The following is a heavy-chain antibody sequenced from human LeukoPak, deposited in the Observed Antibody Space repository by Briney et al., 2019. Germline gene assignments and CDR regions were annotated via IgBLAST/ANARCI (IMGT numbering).Heavy chain of an antibody. CDR3: AKAYSYGWFLDY. CDR2: IRGSGGST. J-gene: IGHJ4*02. Sequence: GGSLRLSCAASGFTFSSYAMSWVRQAPGKGLEWVSAIRGSGGSTYYADSVKGRFTISRDNSKHTRYLQMNSLRVEDTAVYYCAKAYSYGWFLDYWGQRTLVTVSS. D-gene: IGHD5-18*01. CDR1: GFTFSSYA. V-gene: IGHV3-23*01.